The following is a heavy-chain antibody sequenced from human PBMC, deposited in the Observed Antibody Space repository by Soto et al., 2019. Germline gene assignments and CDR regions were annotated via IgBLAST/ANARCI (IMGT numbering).Heavy chain of an antibody. J-gene: IGHJ1*01. Sequence: SETLSLTCTVSGGSISSYYWSWIRQPPGKGLEWIGYIHYSGSTNYNPSLKSRVTISVDTSKNQFSLKLSSVTAADTAVYYCATSEGDYVHFQHWGQGTLVTVSS. CDR1: GGSISSYY. CDR3: ATSEGDYVHFQH. CDR2: IHYSGST. D-gene: IGHD4-17*01. V-gene: IGHV4-59*01.